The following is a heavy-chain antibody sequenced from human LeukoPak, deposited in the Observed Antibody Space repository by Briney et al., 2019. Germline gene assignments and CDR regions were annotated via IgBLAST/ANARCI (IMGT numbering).Heavy chain of an antibody. CDR1: GFTFSSYA. D-gene: IGHD5-12*01. CDR3: ARDQLAFSGYDTLFDY. CDR2: ISYEGSNK. J-gene: IGHJ4*02. V-gene: IGHV3-30*04. Sequence: GGSLRLSCAASGFTFSSYALHWVRQAPGQGLEWGAVISYEGSNKYYADSVKGRFTISRDDSKNTVYLQMNRLRADDTAVYYCARDQLAFSGYDTLFDYWGQGALVTVSS.